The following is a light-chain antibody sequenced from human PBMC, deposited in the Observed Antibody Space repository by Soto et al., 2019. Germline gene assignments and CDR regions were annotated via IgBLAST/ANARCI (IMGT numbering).Light chain of an antibody. CDR3: QQRSDWPRT. V-gene: IGKV3-11*01. CDR2: DAS. J-gene: IGKJ1*01. CDR1: QSVTSF. Sequence: EIVLTQSPATLSLSPGERATLSCRASQSVTSFLAWYQQKPVQAPRLLIYDASNRASGISARFSGSGSGTDFTLTISSLEPEDFAVYYCQQRSDWPRTFGQGTKVESK.